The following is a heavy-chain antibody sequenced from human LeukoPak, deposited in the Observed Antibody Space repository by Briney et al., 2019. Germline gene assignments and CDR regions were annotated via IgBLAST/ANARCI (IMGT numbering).Heavy chain of an antibody. CDR1: GFPFSNYG. D-gene: IGHD6-13*01. Sequence: GGSLRLSCAASGFPFSNYGMHWVRQGPGQGLECVSSTSDDGSKQYYADSVKGRFTISRDNSKNTLSLQLNSLRGDDTGMYFCAKDSSSSNYYYGLDVWGQGTTVTVSS. CDR3: AKDSSSSNYYYGLDV. J-gene: IGHJ6*02. CDR2: TSDDGSKQ. V-gene: IGHV3-30*02.